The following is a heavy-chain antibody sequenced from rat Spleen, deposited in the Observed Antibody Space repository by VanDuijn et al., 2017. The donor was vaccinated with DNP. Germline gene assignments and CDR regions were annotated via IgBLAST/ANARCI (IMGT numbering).Heavy chain of an antibody. CDR2: ISSAGST. CDR3: ARLHYGLDY. J-gene: IGHJ2*01. CDR1: GYSITSAYR. V-gene: IGHV3-3*01. Sequence: EVQLQESGPGLVKPSQSLSLTCSVTGYSITSAYRWNWIRKFPGNKLEWMGFISSAGSTNYNPSLKSRISITRETSKNQFFLQVNSVTTEDTATYYCARLHYGLDYWGQGVMVTVSS. D-gene: IGHD1-11*01.